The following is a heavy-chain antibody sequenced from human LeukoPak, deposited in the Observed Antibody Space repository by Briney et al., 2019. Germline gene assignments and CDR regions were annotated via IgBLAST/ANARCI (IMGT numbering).Heavy chain of an antibody. Sequence: GGSLRLSCAAPGFTFSSYAMSWVRQAPGKGLEWVSSISGSGGSTYYADSVKGRFTISRDNSKNTLYLQMNSLRAEDTAVYYCAKTGGSNWLIDYWGQGTLVTVSS. D-gene: IGHD6-13*01. V-gene: IGHV3-23*01. CDR1: GFTFSSYA. CDR3: AKTGGSNWLIDY. J-gene: IGHJ4*02. CDR2: ISGSGGST.